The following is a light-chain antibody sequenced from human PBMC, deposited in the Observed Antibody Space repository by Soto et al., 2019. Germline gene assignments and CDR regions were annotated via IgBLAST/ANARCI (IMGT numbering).Light chain of an antibody. V-gene: IGKV3-15*01. CDR1: QSVSSY. CDR2: DAY. J-gene: IGKJ1*01. Sequence: EIVLTQSPATLSLSPGERATLSCRASQSVSSYLAWYQQKPGQAPRLIIYDAYNRATGIPARFSGSGSGTEFTLTISSLQSEDFAVYYCQQYNNWPPWTCGQGTKVDIK. CDR3: QQYNNWPPWT.